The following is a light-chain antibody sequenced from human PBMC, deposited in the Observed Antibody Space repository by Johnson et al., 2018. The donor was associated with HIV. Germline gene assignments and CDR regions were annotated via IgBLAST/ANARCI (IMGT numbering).Light chain of an antibody. CDR3: GTWDSSLSTYV. CDR2: ENN. V-gene: IGLV1-51*02. Sequence: SVLTQPPSVSAAPGQKVTISCSGSSSNIGNNYVSWYQQLPGTAPKLLIYENNKRPSGIPDRFSGSKSGTSATLGITALQTGDAADYYCGTWDSSLSTYVFGTGTKVTVL. CDR1: SSNIGNNY. J-gene: IGLJ1*01.